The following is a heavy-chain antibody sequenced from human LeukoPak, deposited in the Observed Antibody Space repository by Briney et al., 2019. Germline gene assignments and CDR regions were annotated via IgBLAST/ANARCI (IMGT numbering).Heavy chain of an antibody. J-gene: IGHJ4*02. CDR1: GGTFSSYA. D-gene: IGHD3-10*01. CDR3: ARAQLLWFGEPTYFDY. CDR2: IIPILGIA. Sequence: SVKVSCKASGGTFSSYAISWVRQAPGQGLEWMGRIIPILGIANYAQKFQGRVTITADKSTSTAYMELSSLRSEDTAVYYCARAQLLWFGEPTYFDYWGQGTLVTVSS. V-gene: IGHV1-69*04.